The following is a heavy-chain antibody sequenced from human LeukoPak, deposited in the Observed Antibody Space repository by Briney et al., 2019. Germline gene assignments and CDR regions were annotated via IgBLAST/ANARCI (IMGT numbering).Heavy chain of an antibody. V-gene: IGHV4-31*03. Sequence: PQTLSLTCTVSGGSISSGGYYWSWIRQHPGEGLEWIGYIYYSVSTYYNPSLKSRVTISVDTSKNQFSLKLSSVTAADTAVYYCARGGSSRVGYFDYWGQGTLVTVSS. CDR1: GGSISSGGYY. CDR3: ARGGSSRVGYFDY. CDR2: IYYSVST. J-gene: IGHJ4*02. D-gene: IGHD1-26*01.